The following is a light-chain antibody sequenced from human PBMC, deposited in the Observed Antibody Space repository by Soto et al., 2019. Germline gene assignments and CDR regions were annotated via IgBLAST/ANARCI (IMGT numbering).Light chain of an antibody. Sequence: EIVLTQSPGTLSLSPGERATLSCRASQIVSSTYLAWYQQKPGQAPRLLIYGASSRATGIPDRFSGSRSGTDFTITISRLEPEDFAVYYCQQYGSSPLYTFGQGTKLEIK. V-gene: IGKV3-20*01. CDR2: GAS. J-gene: IGKJ2*01. CDR1: QIVSSTY. CDR3: QQYGSSPLYT.